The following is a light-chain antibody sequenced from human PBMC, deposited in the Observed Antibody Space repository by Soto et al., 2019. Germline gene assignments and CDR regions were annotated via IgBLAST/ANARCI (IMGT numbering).Light chain of an antibody. V-gene: IGKV1-39*01. Sequence: EIQMTQSPSSLSASVGDRVTIACRASQSISSYLNWYQQKPGKAPKLLIYPASNLQSGVPSRFSSSGSGTDFTLTISSLQPEDFSTYYCQQSYSTPWTFGQGTKVEIK. CDR2: PAS. CDR1: QSISSY. J-gene: IGKJ1*01. CDR3: QQSYSTPWT.